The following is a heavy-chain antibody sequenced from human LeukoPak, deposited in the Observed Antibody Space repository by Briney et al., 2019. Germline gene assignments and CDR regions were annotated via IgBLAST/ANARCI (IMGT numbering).Heavy chain of an antibody. D-gene: IGHD2-15*01. CDR2: IFGSGGSA. V-gene: IGHV3-23*01. CDR1: GFTFNSYA. CDR3: GKTTVGYSSGRYPGWPVDY. Sequence: GGSLRLSCVASGFTFNSYAMYWVRQAPGKGLEWISGIFGSGGSAHYADSVKGRFTISRDNSKNTVYLQLDSLRVEDTAVYYCGKTTVGYSSGRYPGWPVDYWGQGALVAVSS. J-gene: IGHJ4*02.